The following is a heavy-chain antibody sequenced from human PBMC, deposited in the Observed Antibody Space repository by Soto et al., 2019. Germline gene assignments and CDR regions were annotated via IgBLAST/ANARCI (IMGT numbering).Heavy chain of an antibody. CDR2: IDPSDSYT. Sequence: GESLKISCKGSGYSFTNYWISWVRQMPGKGLEWMGRIDPSDSYTNYSPSFQGHVTISADKSISTAYLQWSSLKASDTALYHCASHDYGDTVAAFDIWGQGTMVTVSS. J-gene: IGHJ3*02. CDR3: ASHDYGDTVAAFDI. V-gene: IGHV5-10-1*01. CDR1: GYSFTNYW. D-gene: IGHD4-17*01.